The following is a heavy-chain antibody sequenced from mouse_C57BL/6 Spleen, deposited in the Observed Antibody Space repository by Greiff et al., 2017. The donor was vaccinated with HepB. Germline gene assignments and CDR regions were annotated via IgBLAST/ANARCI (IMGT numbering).Heavy chain of an antibody. D-gene: IGHD4-1*01. CDR3: ARRRLGHYCDY. V-gene: IGHV1-64*01. J-gene: IGHJ2*01. CDR1: GYTFTSYW. CDR2: IHPNSGST. Sequence: VQLQQPGAELVKPGASVKLSCKASGYTFTSYWMHWVKQRPGQGLEWIGMIHPNSGSTNYNEKFKSKATLTVDKSSSTAYMQLSSLTSEDSAVYYCARRRLGHYCDYWGQGTTLTVSS.